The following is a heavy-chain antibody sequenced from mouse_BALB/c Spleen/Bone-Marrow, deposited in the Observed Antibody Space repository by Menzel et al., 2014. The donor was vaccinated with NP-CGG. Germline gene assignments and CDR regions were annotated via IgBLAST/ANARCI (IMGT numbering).Heavy chain of an antibody. CDR3: AGDRGWSRYFDV. D-gene: IGHD3-3*01. Sequence: EVKLMESGGGLVQPGGSRKLSCAASGFSFSDYGMAWVRQAPGKGPERVAFISNLAYRIYYADTVTGRFTISREDAKNTLYLEMSSLRSEDTAMYYYAGDRGWSRYFDVWGAGTSVTVSS. CDR1: GFSFSDYG. CDR2: ISNLAYRI. J-gene: IGHJ1*01. V-gene: IGHV5-15*02.